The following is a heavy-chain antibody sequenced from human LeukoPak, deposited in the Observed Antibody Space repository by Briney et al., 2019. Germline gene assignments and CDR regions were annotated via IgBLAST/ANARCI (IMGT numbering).Heavy chain of an antibody. CDR2: ISGGGGST. V-gene: IGHV3-23*01. CDR1: GFTLTSYG. Sequence: PGGSLRLSCAASGFTLTSYGMGWVRQAPGKGLGWVAAISGGGGSTYYADSVKGRSTIYRDNSTNTLYRRMNRRRAEHTAVYYGAKVLGYGASSVRDAFDIWGQGTMVTVSS. J-gene: IGHJ3*02. CDR3: AKVLGYGASSVRDAFDI. D-gene: IGHD4-17*01.